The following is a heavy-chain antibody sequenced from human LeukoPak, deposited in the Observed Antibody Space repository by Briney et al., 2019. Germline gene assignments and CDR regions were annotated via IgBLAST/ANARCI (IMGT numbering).Heavy chain of an antibody. J-gene: IGHJ4*02. CDR3: ARSPLYCSGATCYSNYFDY. V-gene: IGHV5-51*01. CDR1: GYSFTNYW. D-gene: IGHD2-15*01. Sequence: GESLKISCKGSGYSFTNYWIGWVRQMPGKGLEWMGIIYPGDSDTRYSPSFQGQVTISADKSISTAYLQWSSLKASDTAVYYCARSPLYCSGATCYSNYFDYWGQGTLVTVSS. CDR2: IYPGDSDT.